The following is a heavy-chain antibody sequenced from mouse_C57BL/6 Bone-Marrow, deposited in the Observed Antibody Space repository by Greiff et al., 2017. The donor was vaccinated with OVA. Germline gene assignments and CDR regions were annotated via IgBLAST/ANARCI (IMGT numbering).Heavy chain of an antibody. J-gene: IGHJ2*01. CDR1: GYTFTSYW. CDR2: IYPGSGST. V-gene: IGHV1-55*01. CDR3: ARSYYGSSYPYYFDY. Sequence: VQLQQPGAELVKPGASVKMSCKASGYTFTSYWITWVKQRPGQGLEWIGDIYPGSGSTNYNEKFKSKATLTVDTSSSTAYMQLSSLTSEDSAVYHCARSYYGSSYPYYFDYWGQGTTLTVSS. D-gene: IGHD1-1*01.